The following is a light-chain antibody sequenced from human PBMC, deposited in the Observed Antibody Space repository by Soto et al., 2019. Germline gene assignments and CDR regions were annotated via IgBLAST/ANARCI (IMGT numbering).Light chain of an antibody. CDR2: GIS. CDR1: QSVNSN. CDR3: QQSNSWPPSWT. J-gene: IGKJ1*01. Sequence: EMVMTQSPAILSVSPGESATLSCRASQSVNSNYLAWYQQHPGQPPRLLIYGISTRATGIPARFSGSGSGTEFTLTISSLQSEDFAVYYCQQSNSWPPSWTFGQGTKVDVK. V-gene: IGKV3-15*01.